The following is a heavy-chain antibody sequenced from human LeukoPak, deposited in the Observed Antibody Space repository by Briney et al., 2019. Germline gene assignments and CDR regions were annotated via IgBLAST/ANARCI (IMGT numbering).Heavy chain of an antibody. Sequence: GGSLRLSCAASGFTFSSYAMSWVRQAPGKGLEWVSAISCSCGSTYYADSVKGRFTISRDSSKNTAFLQMNSLKNEDRAVYYCARDAGHCSSGNCYGDYYYYMDVWGTGTTVTVSS. V-gene: IGHV3-23*01. CDR2: ISCSCGST. J-gene: IGHJ6*03. CDR3: ARDAGHCSSGNCYGDYYYYMDV. CDR1: GFTFSSYA. D-gene: IGHD2-21*01.